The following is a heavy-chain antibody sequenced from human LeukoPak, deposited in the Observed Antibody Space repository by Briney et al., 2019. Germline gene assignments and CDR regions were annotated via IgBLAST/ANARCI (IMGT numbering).Heavy chain of an antibody. V-gene: IGHV4-59*08. D-gene: IGHD2-15*01. Sequence: PSETLSLTCTVSGGSIRSYYWSWIRQPPGKGLEWIGYIYYGGSTNYNPSLKSRVTISVDTSKNQFSLKLTSVTAADTAVYYCARVVVVAATMFDPWGQGTLVTVSS. CDR3: ARVVVVAATMFDP. J-gene: IGHJ5*02. CDR2: IYYGGST. CDR1: GGSIRSYY.